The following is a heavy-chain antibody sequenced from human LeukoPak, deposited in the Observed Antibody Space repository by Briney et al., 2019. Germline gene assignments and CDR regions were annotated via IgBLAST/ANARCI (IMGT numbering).Heavy chain of an antibody. CDR1: AFPFSTYV. V-gene: IGHV3-23*01. D-gene: IGHD1-14*01. CDR2: ISGDGART. CDR3: AKGGLTTPLHY. J-gene: IGHJ4*02. Sequence: GGSLSLPCAASAFPFSTYVMSWVRQAPGGGLEWISSISGDGARTYYTNSVKGRFTISRDNPKNTLFLQVNSLRVEDTAVYYCAKGGLTTPLHYWGQGTLVTVSS.